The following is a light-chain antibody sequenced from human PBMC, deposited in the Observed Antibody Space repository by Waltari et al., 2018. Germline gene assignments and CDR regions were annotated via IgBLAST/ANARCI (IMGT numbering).Light chain of an antibody. Sequence: EIVLQQSPGSLSSSPGERVTLSCRASQRVSRTLAWYQQKPGQPPRPLIFGASNSATGIPDRFSGSGCATDFSLTISRLEPEDFAVYYCQHYVRLPATFGRGTKVEIK. CDR1: QRVSRT. V-gene: IGKV3-20*01. J-gene: IGKJ1*01. CDR3: QHYVRLPAT. CDR2: GAS.